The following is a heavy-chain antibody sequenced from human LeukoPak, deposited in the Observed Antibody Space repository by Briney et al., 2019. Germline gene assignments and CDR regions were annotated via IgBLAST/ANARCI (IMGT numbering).Heavy chain of an antibody. CDR3: ARDWGRVSDY. CDR1: XG. J-gene: IGHJ4*02. CDR2: ISAYNGNT. D-gene: IGHD3-16*01. Sequence: XGXSWVRQAPGQGLEWMGWISAYNGNTNYAQKLQGRVTMTTDTSTSTAYMELRSLRSDDTAVYYCARDWGRVSDYWGQGTLVTVSS. V-gene: IGHV1-18*01.